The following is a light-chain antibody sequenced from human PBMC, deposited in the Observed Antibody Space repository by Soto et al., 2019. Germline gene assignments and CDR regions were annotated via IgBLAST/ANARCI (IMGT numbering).Light chain of an antibody. CDR2: STN. CDR1: SGSVSSTHY. CDR3: VLNTGYGIGV. V-gene: IGLV8-61*01. Sequence: QTVVTQQPSFSVYPGGTVTITCGLTSGSVSSTHYPSWYQQTPGQPPRTLIYSTNMRSSGVPHRFSGSILGSKAALTITRAQEEDESDYYSVLNTGYGIGVFGGGTKLTVL. J-gene: IGLJ3*02.